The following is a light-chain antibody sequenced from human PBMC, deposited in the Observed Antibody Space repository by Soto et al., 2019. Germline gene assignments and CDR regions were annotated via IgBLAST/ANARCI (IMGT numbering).Light chain of an antibody. J-gene: IGKJ5*01. CDR2: DVS. Sequence: EIVLTQSPATPSLSPGERATLSCRASQSVSSYLAWYQQKAGQTPRRLIYDVSNSATGIPARFSGSGSGTDFTLTISSLEPEDFAVYFCQHRSNWPLTFSQGTRLEIK. V-gene: IGKV3-11*01. CDR3: QHRSNWPLT. CDR1: QSVSSY.